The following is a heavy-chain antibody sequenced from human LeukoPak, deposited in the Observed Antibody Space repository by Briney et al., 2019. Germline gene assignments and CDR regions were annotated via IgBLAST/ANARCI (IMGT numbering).Heavy chain of an antibody. CDR1: GGSISSSIYY. V-gene: IGHV4-39*07. J-gene: IGHJ4*02. Sequence: PSETLSLTCTVSGGSISSSIYYWGWIRQPPGKGLEWIGSIFYSGSTYYNSSLKSRVIISVDTSKNQLSLKLTSVTAADTAVYYCARGFRGDNFDYWGQGTLVTVSS. CDR3: ARGFRGDNFDY. CDR2: IFYSGST. D-gene: IGHD7-27*01.